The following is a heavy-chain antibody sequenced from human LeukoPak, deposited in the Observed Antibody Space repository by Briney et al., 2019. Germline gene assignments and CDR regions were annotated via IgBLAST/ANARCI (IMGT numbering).Heavy chain of an antibody. CDR3: TTDLGLTMIRGVIVY. CDR1: GFTFTNAW. Sequence: TGGSLRLSCAASGFTFTNAWMSWARQAPGKGREWVGRIKSKGDGETIDNAAPVKGRFTMSRDDSKATLYLQMNSLKAEDTAVYYCTTDLGLTMIRGVIVYWGQGALVTVSS. CDR2: IKSKGDGETI. J-gene: IGHJ4*02. D-gene: IGHD3-10*01. V-gene: IGHV3-15*01.